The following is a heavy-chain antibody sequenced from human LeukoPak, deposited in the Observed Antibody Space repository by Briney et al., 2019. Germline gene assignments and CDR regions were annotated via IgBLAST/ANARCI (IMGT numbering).Heavy chain of an antibody. CDR2: IDPSGNAI. CDR3: ARVISGSYGLDY. D-gene: IGHD5-18*01. CDR1: GFTFSDYH. J-gene: IGHJ4*02. Sequence: GGSLRLSCAASGFTFSDYHMSWIRQAPGKGLEWVSYIDPSGNAIYYADSVQGRFTVSRDNAKDSLYLQMNSLRVEDTAVYYCARVISGSYGLDYWGQGTLVTVSS. V-gene: IGHV3-11*01.